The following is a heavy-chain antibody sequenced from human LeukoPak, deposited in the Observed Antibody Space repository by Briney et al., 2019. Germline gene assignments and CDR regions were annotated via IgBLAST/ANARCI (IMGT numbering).Heavy chain of an antibody. V-gene: IGHV3-21*01. J-gene: IGHJ4*02. CDR1: GLTFSIYS. CDR3: ARGEGSTL. Sequence: PGGSLRLSCAASGLTFSIYSFNWLRQAPGKGLEWVSSISSRSSFIYYADAVKGRFTISRDNAKNSLYLQMNSLRVEDTAVYFCARGEGSTLWGQGTLVTVSS. CDR2: ISSRSSFI. D-gene: IGHD2-2*01.